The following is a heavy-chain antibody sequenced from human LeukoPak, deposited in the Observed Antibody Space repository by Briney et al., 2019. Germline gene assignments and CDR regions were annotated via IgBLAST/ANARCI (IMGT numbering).Heavy chain of an antibody. CDR1: GGSISSSSYY. Sequence: SETLPLTCTVSGGSISSSSYYWGWIRQPPGKGLEWIGSIYYSGSTYYNPSLKSRVTISVDTSKNQFSLKLSSVTAADTAVYYCARTLAARPSDWFDPWGQGTLVTVSS. CDR2: IYYSGST. D-gene: IGHD6-6*01. V-gene: IGHV4-39*01. J-gene: IGHJ5*02. CDR3: ARTLAARPSDWFDP.